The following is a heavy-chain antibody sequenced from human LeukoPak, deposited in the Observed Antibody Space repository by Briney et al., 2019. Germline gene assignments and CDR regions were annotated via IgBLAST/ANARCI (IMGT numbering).Heavy chain of an antibody. Sequence: GESLKISCKGSGYTFTNYWIGGVRQMPGKGLEWMGIILPGDSATRYSPSFKDQVTMSVDKSLSTAYLQWSSLKASDTAMYYCARQYYETLTGPNWFDAWGQGTLVTVSS. CDR3: ARQYYETLTGPNWFDA. J-gene: IGHJ5*02. V-gene: IGHV5-51*01. CDR1: GYTFTNYW. D-gene: IGHD3-9*01. CDR2: ILPGDSAT.